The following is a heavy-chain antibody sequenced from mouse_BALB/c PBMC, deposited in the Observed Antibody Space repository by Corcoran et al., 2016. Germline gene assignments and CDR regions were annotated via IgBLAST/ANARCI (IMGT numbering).Heavy chain of an antibody. D-gene: IGHD3-1*01. J-gene: IGHJ4*01. V-gene: IGHV1-22*01. CDR1: GYTFTEYT. CDR3: ASDGARATSYAMDN. CDR2: IDPNNGGT. Sequence: EVQLQQSGPELVKPGASVKISCKTSGYTFTEYTIHWVKQSHGKSLGWIGGIDPNNGGTSYNQKFKGKASMTVDKSSSTAYMELRSLTSEDSAVYYCASDGARATSYAMDNWGQGTSVTVSS.